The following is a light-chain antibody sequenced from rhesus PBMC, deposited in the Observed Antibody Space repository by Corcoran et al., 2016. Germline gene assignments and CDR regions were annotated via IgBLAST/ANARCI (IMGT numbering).Light chain of an antibody. Sequence: DIQMSQSPSSLPASVGDRVTITCRASQGISRNLTWYQQKPGKAPTLLIYNAKPLASGVPPRWSGSGSWTEFTNANRILQPEDFATYYWRQGNNNPPTFGQETKVGIK. CDR1: QGISRN. J-gene: IGKJ1*01. CDR3: RQGNNNPPT. CDR2: NAK. V-gene: IGKV1-32*02.